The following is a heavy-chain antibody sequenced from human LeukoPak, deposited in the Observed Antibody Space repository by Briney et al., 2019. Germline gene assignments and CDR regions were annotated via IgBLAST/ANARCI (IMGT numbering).Heavy chain of an antibody. D-gene: IGHD3-22*01. V-gene: IGHV1-69*13. CDR1: GGTFSSYA. J-gene: IGHJ6*02. Sequence: SVKVSCKASGGTFSSYATSWVRQAPGQGLEWMGGIIPIFGTANYARKFQGRVTITADESTSTAYMELSSLRSEDTAVYYCARARYYYDSSGYWRPMNYYYYGMDVWGQGTTVTVSS. CDR3: ARARYYYDSSGYWRPMNYYYYGMDV. CDR2: IIPIFGTA.